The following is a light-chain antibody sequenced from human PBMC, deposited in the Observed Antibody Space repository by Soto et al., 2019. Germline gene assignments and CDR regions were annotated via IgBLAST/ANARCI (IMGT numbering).Light chain of an antibody. CDR3: QQFHKWPPIT. CDR1: QSVSSN. Sequence: EVVMTQSPAALSVSPGERATLSCRASQSVSSNLAWYQQKPGQAPRLLFYGASTRATGIPARFSGSGSGTEFTPTISSLQSEDFAVYYCQQFHKWPPITFGGGTKVDIK. V-gene: IGKV3-15*01. CDR2: GAS. J-gene: IGKJ4*01.